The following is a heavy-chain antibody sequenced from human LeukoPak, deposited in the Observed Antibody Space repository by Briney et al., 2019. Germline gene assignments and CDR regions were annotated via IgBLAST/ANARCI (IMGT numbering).Heavy chain of an antibody. Sequence: SETLSLTCSVSGDSISNYYWSWIRQPPGTGLEWIGYISNSGSANYNPSLRSRVTISVDTSKNQFSLKLTSVTAADTAVYFCARVDYGDFRGAFDIWGQGTMVTVSS. V-gene: IGHV4-59*08. D-gene: IGHD4-17*01. J-gene: IGHJ3*02. CDR1: GDSISNYY. CDR2: ISNSGSA. CDR3: ARVDYGDFRGAFDI.